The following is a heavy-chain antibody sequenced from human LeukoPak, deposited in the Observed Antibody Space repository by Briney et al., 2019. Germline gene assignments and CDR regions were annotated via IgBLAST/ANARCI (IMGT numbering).Heavy chain of an antibody. CDR1: GFTFTDFY. V-gene: IGHV3-11*04. J-gene: IGHJ4*02. Sequence: GGSLRLSCAASGFTFTDFYMSWIRQAPGKGLEWISYISSSVGSIYYADSVKGRLTISRDNAKNSLYLQMNSLRAEDTAVYYCASYDYGVHFDYWGQGTLVTVSS. CDR3: ASYDYGVHFDY. D-gene: IGHD4-17*01. CDR2: ISSSVGSI.